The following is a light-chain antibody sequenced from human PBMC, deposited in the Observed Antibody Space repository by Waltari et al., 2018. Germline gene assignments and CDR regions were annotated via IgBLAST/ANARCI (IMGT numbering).Light chain of an antibody. CDR1: SSDIGGYNY. CDR3: SSYSTNSAHV. Sequence: QSALTQPASVSGSPGQSITISCTGTSSDIGGYNYLSWYQQHPGKAPKLLIYDVSKRPSGVSNRFSGSKSGNTASLRISGLQADDEAEYYCSSYSTNSAHVFGTGTKVTFL. CDR2: DVS. J-gene: IGLJ1*01. V-gene: IGLV2-14*03.